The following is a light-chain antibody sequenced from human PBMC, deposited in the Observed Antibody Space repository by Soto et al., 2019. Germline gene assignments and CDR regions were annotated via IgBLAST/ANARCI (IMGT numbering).Light chain of an antibody. CDR2: EVT. V-gene: IGLV2-8*01. J-gene: IGLJ1*01. Sequence: QSALAQPPSASGSPGQSVTISCTGTSSDVGGYNYVSWYQQHPGKAPKLMIYEVTKRPSGVPDRFSGSKSGNTASLTVSGLQAEDEADYYCRSYAGSNNFVFGTG. CDR1: SSDVGGYNY. CDR3: RSYAGSNNFV.